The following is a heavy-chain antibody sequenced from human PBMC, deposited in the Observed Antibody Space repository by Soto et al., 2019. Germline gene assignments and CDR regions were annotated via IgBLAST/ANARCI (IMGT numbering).Heavy chain of an antibody. J-gene: IGHJ6*02. D-gene: IGHD3-9*01. CDR2: IYYSGST. CDR3: ARVDDDILTGHQYYSGMDV. Sequence: QVQLQESGPGLVKPSQTLSLTCTVSGGSISSGGYYWSWIRQHPGKGLEWIGYIYYSGSTYYNPSLKSRVTISVDTSKNQFSLKLSSVTAADTAVYYCARVDDDILTGHQYYSGMDVWGQGTTVTVSS. V-gene: IGHV4-31*03. CDR1: GGSISSGGYY.